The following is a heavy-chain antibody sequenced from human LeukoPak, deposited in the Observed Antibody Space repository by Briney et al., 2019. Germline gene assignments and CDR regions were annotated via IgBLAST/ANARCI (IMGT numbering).Heavy chain of an antibody. CDR1: GFTFSSYS. D-gene: IGHD6-19*01. CDR3: ARDRSGLLPNSWFDP. Sequence: PGGSLRLSCAASGFTFSSYSMNWVRQAPGQGLEWVSSISSSSSYIYYADSVKGRFTFSRDNSKNTPYLQLNSLRYEDTAVYYCARDRSGLLPNSWFDPWGQGTLVTVSS. V-gene: IGHV3-21*04. J-gene: IGHJ5*02. CDR2: ISSSSSYI.